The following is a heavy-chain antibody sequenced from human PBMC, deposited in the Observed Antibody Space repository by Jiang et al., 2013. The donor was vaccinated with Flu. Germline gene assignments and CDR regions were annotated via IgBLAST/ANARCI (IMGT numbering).Heavy chain of an antibody. Sequence: GLVQPGGSLRLSCAASGFTFSSYEMNWVRQAPGKGLGLGSYISSSGSTIYYADSVKGRFTISRDNAKNSLYLQMNSLRAEDTAVYYCARDLSGYDRGNYYFDYWGQGTLVTVSS. CDR1: GFTFSSYE. CDR2: ISSSGSTI. CDR3: ARDLSGYDRGNYYFDY. V-gene: IGHV3-48*03. J-gene: IGHJ4*02. D-gene: IGHD5-12*01.